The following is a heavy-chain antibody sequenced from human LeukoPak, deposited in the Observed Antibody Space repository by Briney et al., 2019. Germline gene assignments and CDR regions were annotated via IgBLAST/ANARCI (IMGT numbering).Heavy chain of an antibody. CDR3: ARARRYRYYFDY. J-gene: IGHJ4*02. CDR1: GGSISGYH. Sequence: PSETLSLTCTVSGGSISGYHWSWIRQPPGKGLEWIGEINHSGSTNYNPSLKSRVTISVDTSKNQFSLKLSSVTAADTAVYYCARARRYRYYFDYWGQGTLVTVSS. V-gene: IGHV4-34*01. D-gene: IGHD3-16*02. CDR2: INHSGST.